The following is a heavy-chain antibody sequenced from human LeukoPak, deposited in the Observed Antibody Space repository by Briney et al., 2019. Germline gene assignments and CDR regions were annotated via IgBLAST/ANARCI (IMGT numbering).Heavy chain of an antibody. CDR2: ISDDGSNK. Sequence: GGSLRLSCAASGFTFSSYGMHWARQAPGKGLEWVAVISDDGSNKYYGDSVKGRFTISRDNSKNTLYLQMNSLRAEDTAVYYCAKDRGYSSSWYVFGNWGQGTLVTVSS. CDR1: GFTFSSYG. J-gene: IGHJ4*02. CDR3: AKDRGYSSSWYVFGN. D-gene: IGHD6-13*01. V-gene: IGHV3-30*18.